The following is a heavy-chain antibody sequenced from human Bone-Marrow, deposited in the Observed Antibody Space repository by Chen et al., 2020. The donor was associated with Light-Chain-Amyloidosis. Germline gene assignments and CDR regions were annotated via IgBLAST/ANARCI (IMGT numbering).Heavy chain of an antibody. Sequence: EVRLVESGGGLVQPGGSLSLSCAASGFTFSSYSMNWVRQAPVKGLEWISYIGSNPNIIFYADSVKGRLTIYRDNAKNSLYLQMHSVRDEDTAVYYCARDSGEAAADDSWGQGTLVTVSS. J-gene: IGHJ4*02. CDR1: GFTFSSYS. CDR2: IGSNPNII. CDR3: ARDSGEAAADDS. D-gene: IGHD6-25*01. V-gene: IGHV3-48*02.